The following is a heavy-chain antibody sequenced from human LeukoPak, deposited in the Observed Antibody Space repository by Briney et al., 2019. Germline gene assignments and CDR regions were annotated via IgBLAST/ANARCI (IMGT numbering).Heavy chain of an antibody. J-gene: IGHJ4*02. D-gene: IGHD5-12*01. CDR1: GFTFSSYG. CDR3: ARAGYTGWSFDD. V-gene: IGHV3-30*02. CDR2: IRYDGSNK. Sequence: GGSLRLSCAASGFTFSSYGMHWVRQAPGKGLEWVAFIRYDGSNKYYADSVKGRFTISRDNSKNTLYLQMNSLRAEDTAVYYCARAGYTGWSFDDWGQGTLVTVSS.